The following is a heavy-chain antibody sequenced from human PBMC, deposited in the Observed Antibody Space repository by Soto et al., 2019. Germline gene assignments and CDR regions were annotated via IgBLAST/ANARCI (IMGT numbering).Heavy chain of an antibody. CDR2: IYHSGST. CDR1: GGSISSSNW. V-gene: IGHV4-4*02. Sequence: QVQLQESGPGLVKPSGTLSLTCAVSGGSISSSNWWSWVRQPPGKGLEWIGEIYHSGSTNDNPSRKRRVTISLDKSKNQFSLKLSSVTAADTAVYYCARVGVGATTDWFDPWGQGTLVTVSS. J-gene: IGHJ5*02. CDR3: ARVGVGATTDWFDP. D-gene: IGHD1-26*01.